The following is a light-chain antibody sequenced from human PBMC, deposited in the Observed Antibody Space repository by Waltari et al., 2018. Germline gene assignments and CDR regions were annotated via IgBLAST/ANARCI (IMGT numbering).Light chain of an antibody. Sequence: DIQMTQSPSSLSASVGDRVTITCRASQSISTWLAWFQLKPGKAPKLLIYKASNLENGVPSRFSGSGSGTEFTLTIGSLLPEDFASYYCQQYSSDSHSFGQGTRLE. CDR2: KAS. CDR3: QQYSSDSHS. V-gene: IGKV1-5*03. J-gene: IGKJ2*01. CDR1: QSISTW.